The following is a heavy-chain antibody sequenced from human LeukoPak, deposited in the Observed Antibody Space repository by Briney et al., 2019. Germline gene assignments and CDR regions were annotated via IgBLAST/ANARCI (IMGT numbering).Heavy chain of an antibody. CDR2: IKQDGSQK. CDR1: GFTFSTYW. Sequence: GGSLRLPCAASGFTFSTYWMSWVRQAPGKGLEWVANIKQDGSQKYYVDSVKGRFTISRDNAKNSLYLQMNSLRAEDTAVYYCALLGFDYFDYWGQGTLVTVSS. J-gene: IGHJ4*02. V-gene: IGHV3-7*01. CDR3: ALLGFDYFDY.